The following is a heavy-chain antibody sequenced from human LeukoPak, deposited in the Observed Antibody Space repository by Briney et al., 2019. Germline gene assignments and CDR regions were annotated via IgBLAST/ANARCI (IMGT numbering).Heavy chain of an antibody. Sequence: ASVKVSCKASGGTFSSYAISWVRQAPGQGLEWMGGIIPIFGTANYAQKFQGRVTITTDESTSTAYMELSSLRSEDTAVYYCASLPWAAAGTHYYYYYMDVWGKGTTVTVSS. D-gene: IGHD6-13*01. CDR3: ASLPWAAAGTHYYYYYMDV. CDR2: IIPIFGTA. CDR1: GGTFSSYA. J-gene: IGHJ6*03. V-gene: IGHV1-69*05.